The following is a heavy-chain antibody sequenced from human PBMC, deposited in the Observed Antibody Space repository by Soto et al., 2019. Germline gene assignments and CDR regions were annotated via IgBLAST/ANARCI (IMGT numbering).Heavy chain of an antibody. CDR3: ARDFRRERITIFGVVTTDETYGMDV. Sequence: GGSLRLSCAASGFTFSSYAMHWVRQAPGKGLEWVAVISYDGSNKYYADSVKGRFTISRDNSKNTLYLQMNSLRAEDTAVYYCARDFRRERITIFGVVTTDETYGMDVWGQGTTVTVSS. D-gene: IGHD3-3*01. CDR1: GFTFSSYA. CDR2: ISYDGSNK. J-gene: IGHJ6*02. V-gene: IGHV3-30-3*01.